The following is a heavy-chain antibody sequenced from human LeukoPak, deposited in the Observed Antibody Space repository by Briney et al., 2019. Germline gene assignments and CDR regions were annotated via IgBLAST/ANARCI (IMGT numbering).Heavy chain of an antibody. D-gene: IGHD2-2*01. CDR3: ARGGGASPSDY. CDR1: GYSISSSY. Sequence: PSETLSLTCTVSGYSISSSYWSWIRQPAGKGLEWIGRFYTSGSANYNPSLKSRVSMSVDTSKNQLSLKLTSVTAADTAVHYCARGGGASPSDYWGQGILVTVSS. J-gene: IGHJ4*02. V-gene: IGHV4-4*07. CDR2: FYTSGSA.